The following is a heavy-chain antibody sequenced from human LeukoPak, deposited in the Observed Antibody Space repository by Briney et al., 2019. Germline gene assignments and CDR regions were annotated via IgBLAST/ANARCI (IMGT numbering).Heavy chain of an antibody. J-gene: IGHJ4*02. V-gene: IGHV3-48*04. D-gene: IGHD5-12*01. CDR3: AREIVATIDPDY. CDR2: ISSSGSTI. CDR1: GFTFSSYA. Sequence: GRSLRLSCAASGFTFSSYAMHWVRQAPGKGLEWVSYISSSGSTIYYADSVKGRFTISRDNAKNSLYLQMNSLRAEDTAVYYCAREIVATIDPDYWGQGTLVTVSS.